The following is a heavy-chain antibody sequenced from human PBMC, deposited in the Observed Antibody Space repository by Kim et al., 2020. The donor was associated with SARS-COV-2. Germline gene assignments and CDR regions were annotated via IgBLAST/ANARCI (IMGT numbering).Heavy chain of an antibody. CDR1: GGSISSGDYY. CDR3: ARDRGMCGSTSCYD. D-gene: IGHD2-2*01. Sequence: SETLSLTCTVSGGSISSGDYYWSWIRQPPGKGLEWIGYIYYSGSTYYNPSLKSRVTISVDTSKNQFSLKLSSVTAADTAVYYCARDRGMCGSTSCYDWGQGTLVTVSS. V-gene: IGHV4-30-4*01. J-gene: IGHJ4*02. CDR2: IYYSGST.